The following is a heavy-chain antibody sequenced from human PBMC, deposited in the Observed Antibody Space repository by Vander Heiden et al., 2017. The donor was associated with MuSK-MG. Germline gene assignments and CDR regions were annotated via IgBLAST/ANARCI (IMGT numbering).Heavy chain of an antibody. J-gene: IGHJ3*02. Sequence: EVQLVESGGGLVQPGGSLRLSCVASDSTVSPYWMTLVRQAPGKGLLWVARINSDGSDTPYADSVKGRFTISRDNAKNTLYLQMNSLRVEDTAMYHCVRDRGTPDAFDIWGQGTTVTVSS. CDR3: VRDRGTPDAFDI. CDR2: INSDGSDT. D-gene: IGHD1-1*01. CDR1: DSTVSPYW. V-gene: IGHV3-74*01.